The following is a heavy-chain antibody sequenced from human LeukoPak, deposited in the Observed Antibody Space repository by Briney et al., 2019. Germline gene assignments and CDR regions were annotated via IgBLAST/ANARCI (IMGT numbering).Heavy chain of an antibody. Sequence: PSETLSLTCTVSDGSISDSYWSWIRQPPGKGLEWIGEINHSGSTNYNPSLKSRVTISVDTSKNQFSLKLSSVTAADTAVYYCARSRRTAVFDPWGQGILVTVSS. D-gene: IGHD6-6*01. V-gene: IGHV4-34*01. J-gene: IGHJ5*02. CDR3: ARSRRTAVFDP. CDR1: DGSISDSY. CDR2: INHSGST.